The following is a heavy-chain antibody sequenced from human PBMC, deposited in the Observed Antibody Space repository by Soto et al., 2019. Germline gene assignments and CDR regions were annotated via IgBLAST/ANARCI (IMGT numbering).Heavy chain of an antibody. Sequence: QVQLVQSGAEVKKPGSSVKVSCKASGGTFSSYAISWVRQAPGQGLEWMGGIIPIFGTANYGQKFQGRVTITADESTSTAYMELSSLRSEDTAVYYCASPRDPTTVTYYFDYWGQGTLVTVSS. V-gene: IGHV1-69*01. CDR1: GGTFSSYA. CDR3: ASPRDPTTVTYYFDY. CDR2: IIPIFGTA. D-gene: IGHD4-17*01. J-gene: IGHJ4*02.